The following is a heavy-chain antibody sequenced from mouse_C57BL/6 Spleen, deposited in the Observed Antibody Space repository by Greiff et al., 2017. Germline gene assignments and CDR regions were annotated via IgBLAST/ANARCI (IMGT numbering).Heavy chain of an antibody. CDR1: GYTFTDYE. V-gene: IGHV1-15*01. CDR3: TRYYYAMDY. CDR2: IDPETGGT. J-gene: IGHJ4*01. Sequence: VQLQESGAELVRPGASVTLSCKASGYTFTDYEMHWVKQTPVHGLEWIGAIDPETGGTAYNQKFKGKAILTADKSSSTAYMELRSLTSEDSAVYYCTRYYYAMDYWGQGTSVTVSS.